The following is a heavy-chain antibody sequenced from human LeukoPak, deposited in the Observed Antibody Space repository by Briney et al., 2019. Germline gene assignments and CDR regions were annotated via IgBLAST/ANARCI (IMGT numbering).Heavy chain of an antibody. CDR2: ISGSDGST. V-gene: IGHV3-23*01. Sequence: GGSLRLSCTASGFTFSNYAMGWVRQAPGKGLEWVSTISGSDGSTYYADSVKGRFTISRDNSKNTLYLQMNSLRVEDTAIYYCAKGRGYCTGGRCYSDYWGQGTLVTVSS. CDR1: GFTFSNYA. CDR3: AKGRGYCTGGRCYSDY. D-gene: IGHD2-8*02. J-gene: IGHJ4*02.